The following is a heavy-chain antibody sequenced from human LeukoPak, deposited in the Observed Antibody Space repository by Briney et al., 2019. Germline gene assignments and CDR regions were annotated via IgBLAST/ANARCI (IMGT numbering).Heavy chain of an antibody. Sequence: GGSLRLSCTVSGFTVSSNSMSWVRQAPGKGLEWVSFIYSGGNTHNSDSVKGRFTISRDNSKNTLYLQMNSLRAEDTAVYYCARRAGDYSHPYDYWGQGTLVTVSS. J-gene: IGHJ4*02. D-gene: IGHD3-22*01. CDR2: IYSGGNT. V-gene: IGHV3-53*01. CDR3: ARRAGDYSHPYDY. CDR1: GFTVSSNS.